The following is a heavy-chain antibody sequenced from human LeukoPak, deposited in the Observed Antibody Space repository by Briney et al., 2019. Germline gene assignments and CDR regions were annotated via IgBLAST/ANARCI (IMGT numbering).Heavy chain of an antibody. D-gene: IGHD5-12*01. CDR2: ISGISLSI. V-gene: IGHV3-23*01. Sequence: GGSLRLSCAASGFTFNSYAMNWVRQAPGRGLEWVSFISGISLSIYYADSVNGRFTISRDNSKNTLYLQMNSLRAEDTAVYYCAKTYDSRSYDFDYWGQGTLVTVSS. CDR3: AKTYDSRSYDFDY. J-gene: IGHJ4*02. CDR1: GFTFNSYA.